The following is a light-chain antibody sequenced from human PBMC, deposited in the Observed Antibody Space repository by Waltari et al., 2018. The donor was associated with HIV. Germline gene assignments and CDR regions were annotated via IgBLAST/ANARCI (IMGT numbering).Light chain of an antibody. CDR2: GNN. CDR1: SSTIGAGHE. CDR3: QSYDSSLSGPV. J-gene: IGLJ3*02. Sequence: QSVLTQPPSVSGAPGQRVTFSCTGTSSTIGAGHEVHWYQQLPGTDPKLLIHGNNNRPSGVPDRFSGSKSGTSASLAITGLQAEDEGDYYCQSYDSSLSGPVFGGGTKLTVL. V-gene: IGLV1-40*01.